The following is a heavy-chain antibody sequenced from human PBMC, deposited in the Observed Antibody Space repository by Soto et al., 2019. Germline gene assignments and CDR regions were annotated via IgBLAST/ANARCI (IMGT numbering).Heavy chain of an antibody. CDR1: GFNFGSDW. CDR3: ARAQYFRVVPALDY. Sequence: EVYLVESGGGLVQPGGSLRLSCATSGFNFGSDWMTWVRQAPGKGLEWLANVKHDESEKYYADSVKGRFTISRDNANNTPYLEMNNLRVDETAVYYCARAQYFRVVPALDYWGQGALVSVSS. V-gene: IGHV3-7*01. D-gene: IGHD3-3*01. J-gene: IGHJ4*02. CDR2: VKHDESEK.